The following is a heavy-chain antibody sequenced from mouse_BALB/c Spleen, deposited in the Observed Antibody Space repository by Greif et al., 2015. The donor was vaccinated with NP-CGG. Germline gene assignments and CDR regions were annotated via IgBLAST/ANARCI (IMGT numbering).Heavy chain of an antibody. V-gene: IGHV5-6-4*01. D-gene: IGHD2-1*01. J-gene: IGHJ2*01. CDR3: TRDGDGNYFDY. Sequence: EVQVVESGGGLVKPGGSLKLSCAASGFTFSSYTMSWVRQTPEKRLEWVATISSGGSYTYYPDSVKGRFTISRDNAKNTLYLQMSSLKSEDTAMYYCTRDGDGNYFDYWGQGTTLTVSS. CDR1: GFTFSSYT. CDR2: ISSGGSYT.